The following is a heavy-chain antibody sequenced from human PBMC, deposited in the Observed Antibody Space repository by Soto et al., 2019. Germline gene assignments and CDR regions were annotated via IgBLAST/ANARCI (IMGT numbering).Heavy chain of an antibody. CDR1: GGTFSNYA. D-gene: IGHD5-12*01. V-gene: IGHV1-69*12. Sequence: QVQLVQSGAEVKKPGSSVKVSCKASGGTFSNYAISWVRQAPGQGLEWMGGIIPIFGTANYAQKFQGRVTMTAGEYTSTAYMELSSLRSEDTAIYYCAVGSVDIVPTGMKPFDPWGQGTLVTVSS. CDR2: IIPIFGTA. CDR3: AVGSVDIVPTGMKPFDP. J-gene: IGHJ5*02.